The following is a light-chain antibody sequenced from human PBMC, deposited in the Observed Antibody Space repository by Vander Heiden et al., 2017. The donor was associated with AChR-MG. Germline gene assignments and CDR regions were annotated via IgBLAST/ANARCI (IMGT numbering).Light chain of an antibody. CDR3: MQALQTPT. CDR1: QSLLHSNGYNY. Sequence: IVMTLSPLSLPVTPGAPASISCTSSQSLLHSNGYNYLDWYLQKPGQSPQLLIYLGSNRASGVPDRFSGSGSGTDFTLKISRVEAEDVGVYYCMQALQTPTFGQGTKVEIK. V-gene: IGKV2-28*01. CDR2: LGS. J-gene: IGKJ1*01.